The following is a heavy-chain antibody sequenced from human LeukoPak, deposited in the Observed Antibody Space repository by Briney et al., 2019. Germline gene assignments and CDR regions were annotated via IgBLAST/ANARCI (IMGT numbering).Heavy chain of an antibody. CDR1: GYTFTSYY. D-gene: IGHD1-26*01. CDR3: ARDVGSYLFKY. J-gene: IGHJ4*02. V-gene: IGHV1-46*01. Sequence: SVKVSCKASGYTFTSYYMHWVRQAPGQGLEWMGIINPSGGSTSYAQKFQGRVTMTRDMSTSTVYMELSSLRSEDTAVYYCARDVGSYLFKYWGQGTLVTVSS. CDR2: INPSGGST.